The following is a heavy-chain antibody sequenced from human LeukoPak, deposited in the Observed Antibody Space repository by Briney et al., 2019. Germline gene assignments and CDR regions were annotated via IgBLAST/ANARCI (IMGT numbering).Heavy chain of an antibody. CDR2: IYYSGST. V-gene: IGHV4-59*08. Sequence: SETLTLTCTVSGGSISSYYWSWIRQPPGKGLEWIGYIYYSGSTNYNPSLKSRVTISVDTSKNQFSLKLSSVTAADTAVYYCARWGPTYYYYGMDVWGQGTTVTVSS. CDR1: GGSISSYY. D-gene: IGHD3-16*01. J-gene: IGHJ6*02. CDR3: ARWGPTYYYYGMDV.